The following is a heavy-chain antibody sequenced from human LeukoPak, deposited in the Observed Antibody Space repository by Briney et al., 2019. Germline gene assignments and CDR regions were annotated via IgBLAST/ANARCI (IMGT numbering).Heavy chain of an antibody. Sequence: GGSLRLSCAASGFTFSSYSMNWVRQAPGKGQEWVSSISSSSSYIYYADSVKGRFTISRDNAKNSLYLQTNSLRAEDTAVYYCASARRYFDWLLEYYFDYWGQGTLVTVSS. D-gene: IGHD3-9*01. CDR1: GFTFSSYS. V-gene: IGHV3-21*01. CDR2: ISSSSSYI. J-gene: IGHJ4*02. CDR3: ASARRYFDWLLEYYFDY.